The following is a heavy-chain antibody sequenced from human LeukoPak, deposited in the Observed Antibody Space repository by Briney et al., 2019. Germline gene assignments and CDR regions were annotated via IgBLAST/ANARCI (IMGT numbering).Heavy chain of an antibody. CDR1: GYTFTSCG. Sequence: ASVKVSCKASGYTFTSCGISWVRQAPGQGLEWMGWISAYNGNTNYAQKLQGRVTMTTDTSTSTAYMELRSLRSDDTAVYYCARRPGGIAAAGPFDYWGQGTLVTVSS. V-gene: IGHV1-18*01. D-gene: IGHD6-13*01. J-gene: IGHJ4*02. CDR3: ARRPGGIAAAGPFDY. CDR2: ISAYNGNT.